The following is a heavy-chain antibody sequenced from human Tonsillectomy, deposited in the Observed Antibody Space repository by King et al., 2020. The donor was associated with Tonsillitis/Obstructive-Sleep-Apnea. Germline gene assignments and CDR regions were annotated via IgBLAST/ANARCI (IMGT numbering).Heavy chain of an antibody. V-gene: IGHV2-5*02. J-gene: IGHJ5*02. CDR2: IYWDDDK. CDR1: GFSLITSGVG. Sequence: QVTLKESGPTLVKPTQTLTLTCSFSGFSLITSGVGVGWIRQPPGKALEWLALIYWDDDKWYSPSLKSRLTITKDTSKNQVVLTMINMDPVDTATYYCTHRLDNGDYNWFDPWGQGTLVTVSS. CDR3: THRLDNGDYNWFDP. D-gene: IGHD4-17*01.